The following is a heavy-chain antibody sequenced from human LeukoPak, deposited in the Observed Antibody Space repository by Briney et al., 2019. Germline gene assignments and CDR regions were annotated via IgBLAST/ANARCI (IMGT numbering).Heavy chain of an antibody. CDR1: GGTFSSYA. CDR3: AREVVPAVPSGFDP. V-gene: IGHV1-46*01. J-gene: IGHJ5*02. CDR2: INPSGGST. Sequence: ASVKVSCKASGGTFSSYAISWVRQAPGQGLEWMGIINPSGGSTSYAQKFQGRVTMTRDTSTSTVYMELSSLRSEDTAVYYCAREVVPAVPSGFDPWGQGTLVTVSS. D-gene: IGHD2-2*01.